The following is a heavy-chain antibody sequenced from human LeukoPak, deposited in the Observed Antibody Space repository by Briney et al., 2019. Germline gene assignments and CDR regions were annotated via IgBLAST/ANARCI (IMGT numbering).Heavy chain of an antibody. CDR3: ARAGPGSGSSRWFDP. V-gene: IGHV3-21*04. J-gene: IGHJ5*02. CDR2: ISSSSSYI. Sequence: GGSLRLSCAASGFTFSSYSMTWVRQAPGKGLEWVSSISSSSSYINYADSVRGRFTISRDNAKNSLYLQMNSLRAEDTAVYYCARAGPGSGSSRWFDPWGQGTLVTVSS. D-gene: IGHD3-10*01. CDR1: GFTFSSYS.